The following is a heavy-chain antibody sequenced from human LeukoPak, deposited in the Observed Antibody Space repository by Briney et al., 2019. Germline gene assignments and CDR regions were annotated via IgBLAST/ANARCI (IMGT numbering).Heavy chain of an antibody. CDR1: GFIFSSHW. CDR3: ARDLFFSDAGYSSGWRAEYFHH. CDR2: INGAGSST. D-gene: IGHD6-19*01. J-gene: IGHJ1*01. Sequence: GGSLRLSCAASGFIFSSHWMYWVRQAPGKGLVWVSRINGAGSSTSYADSVKGRFTVSRDNAKNTLNLQMNSLRAEDTAVYYCARDLFFSDAGYSSGWRAEYFHHWGQGTLVTVSS. V-gene: IGHV3-74*01.